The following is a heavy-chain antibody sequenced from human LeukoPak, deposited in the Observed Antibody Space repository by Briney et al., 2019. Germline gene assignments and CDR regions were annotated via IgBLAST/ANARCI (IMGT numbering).Heavy chain of an antibody. J-gene: IGHJ4*02. D-gene: IGHD1-26*01. CDR3: ARGRQWELLTPSFADY. Sequence: QSGGSLRPSCAASGFTFSSYGMHWVRQVPGKGLEWVAVIWYDGSNKYYADSVKGRFTISRDNSKNTLYLQMNSLRAEDTAVYYCARGRQWELLTPSFADYWGQGTLVTVSS. CDR2: IWYDGSNK. V-gene: IGHV3-33*01. CDR1: GFTFSSYG.